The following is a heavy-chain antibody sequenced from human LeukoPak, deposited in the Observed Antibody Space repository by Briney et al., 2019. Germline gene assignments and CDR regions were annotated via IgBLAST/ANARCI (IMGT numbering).Heavy chain of an antibody. J-gene: IGHJ4*02. Sequence: ASVKVSCKASGYTFTSYGISWVRQAPGQGLEWMGWISAYNGNTNYAQKLQGRVTITADKSTSTAYMELSSLRSEDTAVYYCARAGYYDSSGYFGYWGQGTLVTVSS. D-gene: IGHD3-22*01. CDR1: GYTFTSYG. CDR3: ARAGYYDSSGYFGY. CDR2: ISAYNGNT. V-gene: IGHV1-18*01.